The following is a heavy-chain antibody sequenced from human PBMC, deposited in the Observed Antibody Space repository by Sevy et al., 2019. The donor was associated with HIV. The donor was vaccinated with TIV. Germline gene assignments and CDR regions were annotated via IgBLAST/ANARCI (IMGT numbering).Heavy chain of an antibody. CDR1: GFNLSPYW. J-gene: IGHJ4*02. CDR3: ASNTYHYDSNTYYPVY. V-gene: IGHV3-7*01. D-gene: IGHD3-22*01. Sequence: GGSLRLSCVASGFNLSPYWMTWVRQAPGKGLEWVANIKQDGNEKYYVDSVKGRFTVSRDNAKNAPYLQMYGLRVEDTAVYFCASNTYHYDSNTYYPVYWGQGTRVTVSS. CDR2: IKQDGNEK.